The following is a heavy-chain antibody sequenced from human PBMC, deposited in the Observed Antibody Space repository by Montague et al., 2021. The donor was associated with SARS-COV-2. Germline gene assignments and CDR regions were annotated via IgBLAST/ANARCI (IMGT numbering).Heavy chain of an antibody. CDR2: ISHSGSP. CDR3: TTGPCGISILGEVYYYGMDV. V-gene: IGHV4-4*02. Sequence: SETLSLTCAVSGGSITSTNWWYWFLQPPGKGLEWFGKISHSGSPDFNPPLNSRVIILAVTSKNHFSLNLSSVIAADSAIYYCTTGPCGISILGEVYYYGMDVWGQGTTVIVSS. D-gene: IGHD3-3*01. J-gene: IGHJ6*02. CDR1: GGSITSTNW.